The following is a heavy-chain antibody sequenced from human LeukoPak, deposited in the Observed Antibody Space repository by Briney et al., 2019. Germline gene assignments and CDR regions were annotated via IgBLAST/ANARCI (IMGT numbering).Heavy chain of an antibody. CDR1: GGSISSGEYY. CDR3: AREITYYDFLTGPFDS. CDR2: IYYSGTT. J-gene: IGHJ4*02. V-gene: IGHV4-30-4*01. Sequence: SETLSLTCTVSGGSISSGEYYWSWIRQPPGKGLEWIGYIYYSGTTYYNPSLMSRVTISLDTSKNQFSLKLNSVTAADTAVYCCAREITYYDFLTGPFDSWGQGTLVTVSS. D-gene: IGHD3-9*01.